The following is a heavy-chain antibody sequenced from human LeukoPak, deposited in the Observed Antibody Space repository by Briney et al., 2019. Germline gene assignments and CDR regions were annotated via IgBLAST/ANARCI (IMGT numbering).Heavy chain of an antibody. CDR3: ARHDSSGYTSFYY. D-gene: IGHD3-22*01. Sequence: SETLSLTCTVSGVSISSSYWSWIRQPPGKGLEWIGYVYYTGSTNYNPSLKSRVTISVDTSENQFSLKLSSVTAADTAVYYCARHDSSGYTSFYYWGQGTLVTVSS. V-gene: IGHV4-59*01. CDR2: VYYTGST. J-gene: IGHJ4*02. CDR1: GVSISSSY.